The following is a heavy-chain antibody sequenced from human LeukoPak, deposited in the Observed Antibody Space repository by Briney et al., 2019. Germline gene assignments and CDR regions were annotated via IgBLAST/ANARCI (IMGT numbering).Heavy chain of an antibody. CDR2: INHSGST. D-gene: IGHD6-13*01. V-gene: IGHV4-34*01. J-gene: IGHJ5*02. CDR1: GGSFSGYY. Sequence: PSETLSLTCAVYGGSFSGYYRSWIRQPPGKGLEWIGEINHSGSTNYNPSLKSRVTISVDTSKNQFSLRLSSVTAADTAVYYCARGKLQAAAGRPWFDPWGQGTLVTVSS. CDR3: ARGKLQAAAGRPWFDP.